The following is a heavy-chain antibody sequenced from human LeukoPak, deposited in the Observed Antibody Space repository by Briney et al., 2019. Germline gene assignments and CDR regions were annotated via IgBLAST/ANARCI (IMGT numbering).Heavy chain of an antibody. CDR3: ARHYGP. CDR1: GGSISSSYYW. CDR2: MSYSGTT. V-gene: IGHV4-39*01. J-gene: IGHJ5*02. D-gene: IGHD3-10*01. Sequence: SETLSLTCTVSGGSISSSYYWWGWFRQPPGKRLEYIARMSYSGTTYYNPSLKSRVTISVDTSKNQFSLKLNSVTAADTAVYYCARHYGPWGQGTLVTVSS.